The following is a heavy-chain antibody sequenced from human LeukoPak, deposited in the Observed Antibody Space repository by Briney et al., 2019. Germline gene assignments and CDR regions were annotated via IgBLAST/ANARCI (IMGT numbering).Heavy chain of an antibody. CDR2: ISWNSGSI. V-gene: IGHV3-9*01. CDR1: GFTFDDYA. Sequence: PGRSLRLSCAASGFTFDDYAMHWVRQAPGKGLEWVSGISWNSGSIGYADPVKGRFTISRDNAKNSLYLQMNSLRAEDAALYYCAKAPGAAAGTWAYFDYWGQGTLVTVSS. CDR3: AKAPGAAAGTWAYFDY. D-gene: IGHD6-13*01. J-gene: IGHJ4*02.